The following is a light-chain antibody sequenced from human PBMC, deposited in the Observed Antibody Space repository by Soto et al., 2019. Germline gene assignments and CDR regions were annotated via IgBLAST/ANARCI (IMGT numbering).Light chain of an antibody. CDR1: SSDVGGYNY. Sequence: QSALTQPPSASGSPGQSVTISCTGTSSDVGGYNYVSWYQQHPGKAPNLMIYEVSKRTSGVPDRLSGSKSGNTASLTVSGLQAEDEADYYCSSYAGSNNLVFGGGTQLTVL. V-gene: IGLV2-8*01. CDR2: EVS. J-gene: IGLJ2*01. CDR3: SSYAGSNNLV.